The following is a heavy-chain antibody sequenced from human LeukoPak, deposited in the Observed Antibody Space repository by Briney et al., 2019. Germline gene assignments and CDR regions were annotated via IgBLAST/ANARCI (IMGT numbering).Heavy chain of an antibody. V-gene: IGHV4-61*02. J-gene: IGHJ3*02. D-gene: IGHD1-26*01. CDR1: GGSISSGSYY. Sequence: TLSLTCTVSGGSISSGSYYWRWIRQPAGRGLEWIGRIYTSGSTNYNPSLKSRASISVDTSKHQISLKLRSDTAAAPAVYYCASHVSSGHPVPKWELPLGDAFDIWGQGTMVTVSS. CDR2: IYTSGST. CDR3: ASHVSSGHPVPKWELPLGDAFDI.